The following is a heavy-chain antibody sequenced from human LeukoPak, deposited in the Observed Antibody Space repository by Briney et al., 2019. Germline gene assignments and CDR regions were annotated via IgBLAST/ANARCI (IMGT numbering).Heavy chain of an antibody. CDR3: AKEGSGYSSSWENWFDP. CDR1: GFTFSSYG. J-gene: IGHJ5*02. V-gene: IGHV3-33*06. Sequence: GRSLRLSCAASGFTFSSYGMHWVRQAPGKGLEWVAVIWYDGSNKYYADSVKGRFTISRDNSKNTPYLQMNSLRAEDTAVYYCAKEGSGYSSSWENWFDPWGQGTLVTVSS. CDR2: IWYDGSNK. D-gene: IGHD6-13*01.